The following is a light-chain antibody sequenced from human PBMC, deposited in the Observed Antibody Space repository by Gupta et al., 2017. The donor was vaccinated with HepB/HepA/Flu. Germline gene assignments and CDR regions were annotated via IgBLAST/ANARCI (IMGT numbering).Light chain of an antibody. V-gene: IGKV1-39*01. CDR3: QQSYSTLWT. J-gene: IGKJ1*01. CDR1: QGISSY. Sequence: DIQMPQSPSSLSASVGDRVTITCRASQGISSYLNWYQQKPGKAPKLLIYAASSLQSGVPSRFSGSGSGTDFTLTISSLQPEDFATYYCQQSYSTLWTFGQGTKVEIK. CDR2: AAS.